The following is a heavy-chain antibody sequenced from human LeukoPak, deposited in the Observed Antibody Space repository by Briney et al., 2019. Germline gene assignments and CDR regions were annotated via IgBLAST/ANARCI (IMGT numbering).Heavy chain of an antibody. CDR2: ISGSGEST. J-gene: IGHJ4*02. CDR3: AKAGRYCSSTTCYLSH. CDR1: GFTFSNYA. Sequence: GGSLRLSCAASGFTFSNYAMSWVRQAPGTGLEWVSTISGSGESTYYADSVKGRFTMSRDNSKNTLYLQLNSLRAEDTAVYYCAKAGRYCSSTTCYLSHWGQGTLVTVSS. V-gene: IGHV3-23*01. D-gene: IGHD2-2*01.